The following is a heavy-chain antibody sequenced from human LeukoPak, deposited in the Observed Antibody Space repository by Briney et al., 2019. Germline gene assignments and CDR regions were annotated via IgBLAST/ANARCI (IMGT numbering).Heavy chain of an antibody. V-gene: IGHV4-4*07. D-gene: IGHD4-11*01. CDR2: IYTNENT. Sequence: PSETLSLTCTVSGGSISIYYWNWIRQPAGKGLEWIGRIYTNENTFFNPSLKSRVTMSVDTSKNQFSLQLTSVTAADAAVYYCARDQAYDYLAFDIWGQGTMVTVSS. CDR1: GGSISIYY. CDR3: ARDQAYDYLAFDI. J-gene: IGHJ3*02.